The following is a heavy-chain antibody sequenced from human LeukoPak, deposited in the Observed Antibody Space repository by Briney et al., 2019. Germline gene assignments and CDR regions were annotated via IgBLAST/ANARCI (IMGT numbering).Heavy chain of an antibody. CDR3: AGRGLAEQLWYSF. V-gene: IGHV1-69*13. CDR2: IIPIFGTA. CDR1: GGTFSSYA. Sequence: ASVKVSCKASGGTFSSYAISWVRQAPGQGLEWMGGIIPIFGTANYAQKFQGRVTITADESTSTAYMELSSLRSEDTAVYYCAGRGLAEQLWYSFWGQGTMVTASS. D-gene: IGHD5-18*01. J-gene: IGHJ3*01.